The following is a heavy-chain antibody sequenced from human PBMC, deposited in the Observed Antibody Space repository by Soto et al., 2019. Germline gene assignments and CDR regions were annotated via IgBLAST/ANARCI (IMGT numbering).Heavy chain of an antibody. CDR2: ISSSSSYT. CDR3: ARFLSERLVPSWFDP. V-gene: IGHV3-11*06. Sequence: QVQLVESGGGLVKPGGSLRLCCAASGFTFSDYYMSWIRQAPGKGLEWVSYISSSSSYTNYADSVKGRFTISRDNAKNSLYLQMNTLRAEDTAVYYCARFLSERLVPSWFDPWGQGTLVTVSS. J-gene: IGHJ5*02. CDR1: GFTFSDYY. D-gene: IGHD6-13*01.